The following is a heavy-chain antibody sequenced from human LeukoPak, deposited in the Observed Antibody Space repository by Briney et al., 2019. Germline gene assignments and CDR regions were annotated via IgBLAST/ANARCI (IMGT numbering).Heavy chain of an antibody. Sequence: RAGGSLRLSCAASGFTFRDYTMSWVRQAPGKGLEWVSGISGNRGSTYSADSVKGRFTISRDNSKNTLYLQMNSLRAEDTAVYYCAKDVWFGDPWGQGTLVTVSS. CDR2: ISGNRGST. V-gene: IGHV3-23*01. CDR1: GFTFRDYT. J-gene: IGHJ5*02. D-gene: IGHD3-10*01. CDR3: AKDVWFGDP.